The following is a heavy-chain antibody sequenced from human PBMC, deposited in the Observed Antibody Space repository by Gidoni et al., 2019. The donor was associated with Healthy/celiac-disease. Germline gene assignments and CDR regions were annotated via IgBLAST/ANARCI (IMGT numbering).Heavy chain of an antibody. Sequence: HAQLVHSGGGVNKRGSSVKVSCKAAGGPYRSYAISWVRQAPGRGLECRGGNIPIVSTANYAKTVQGRVTITADKTTSTAYMELSSMRSENTAVYDCARVIVVVLAANHDYSVAYWGQGTLVTVSS. V-gene: IGHV1-69*06. J-gene: IGHJ4*02. CDR2: NIPIVSTA. D-gene: IGHD2-15*01. CDR3: ARVIVVVLAANHDYSVAY. CDR1: GGPYRSYA.